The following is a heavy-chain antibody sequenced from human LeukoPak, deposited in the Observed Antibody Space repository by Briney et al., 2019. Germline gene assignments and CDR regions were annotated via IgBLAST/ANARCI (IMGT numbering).Heavy chain of an antibody. J-gene: IGHJ4*02. D-gene: IGHD6-6*01. V-gene: IGHV4-31*03. CDR3: ARDSKQYSSSSTGFDY. Sequence: SETLSLTCTVSGGSISSGGYYWSWIRQHPGTGLEWIGYIYYSGSTYYNPSLKSRVTISVDTSKNQFSLKLSSVTAADTAVYYCARDSKQYSSSSTGFDYWGQGTLVTVSS. CDR1: GGSISSGGYY. CDR2: IYYSGST.